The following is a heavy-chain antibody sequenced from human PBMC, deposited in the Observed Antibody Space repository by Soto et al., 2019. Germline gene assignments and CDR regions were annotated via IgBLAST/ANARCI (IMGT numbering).Heavy chain of an antibody. J-gene: IGHJ4*02. V-gene: IGHV3-23*01. CDR1: GFTFNNFA. CDR2: ISGSGHST. CDR3: AKEVQACASLDY. Sequence: EVQLLESGGGLVQPGGSLRLSCAASGFTFNNFAMTWVRQAPGKGLEWVSGISGSGHSTYYADSVKGRFTISRDNSKNTLYLQMNSLRADDTAIYYCAKEVQACASLDYWGQGTLVTVSS.